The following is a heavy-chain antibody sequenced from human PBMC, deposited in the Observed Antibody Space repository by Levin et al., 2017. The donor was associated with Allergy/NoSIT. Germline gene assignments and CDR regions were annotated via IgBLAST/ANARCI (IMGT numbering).Heavy chain of an antibody. CDR2: ITSSSSYI. V-gene: IGHV3-21*03. D-gene: IGHD6-13*01. CDR3: ARERIAAAAPYFYGMDV. CDR1: GFTFSTYS. J-gene: IGHJ6*02. Sequence: GESLKISCAASGFTFSTYSMNWVRQAPGKGLEWVSYITSSSSYIYYADSVKGRFTISRDNAQKSLYLQMNALRAEDTAVYYCARERIAAAAPYFYGMDVWGQGTTVTVSS.